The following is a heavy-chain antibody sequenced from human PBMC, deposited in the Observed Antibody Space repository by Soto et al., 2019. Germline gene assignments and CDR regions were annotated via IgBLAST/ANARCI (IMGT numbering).Heavy chain of an antibody. CDR2: ISAYNGNT. Sequence: QVQLVQSGAEVKKPGASVKVSCKASGYTFTSYGISWVRQAPGQGLEWMGWISAYNGNTNYAQKLQGRVTMTTDTSTSTAYMELRRLRSADTAVNYRARTGIAAAGTYLSNCFDPWGQGTLVTVSS. V-gene: IGHV1-18*01. J-gene: IGHJ5*02. CDR3: ARTGIAAAGTYLSNCFDP. D-gene: IGHD6-13*01. CDR1: GYTFTSYG.